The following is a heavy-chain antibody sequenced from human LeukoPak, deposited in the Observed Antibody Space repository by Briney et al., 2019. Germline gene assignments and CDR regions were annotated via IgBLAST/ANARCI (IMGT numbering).Heavy chain of an antibody. V-gene: IGHV3-30*18. CDR2: ISYDGSNK. Sequence: GGSLRLSCAASGFTFRSYGMHWVRQAPGKGLEWVAVISYDGSNKYYAEYVKGRFIISRDNSKNTLYLQVNSLRAEDTAVYYCAKGEASDWDLDYWGQGALVTVSS. D-gene: IGHD2-21*02. CDR1: GFTFRSYG. CDR3: AKGEASDWDLDY. J-gene: IGHJ4*02.